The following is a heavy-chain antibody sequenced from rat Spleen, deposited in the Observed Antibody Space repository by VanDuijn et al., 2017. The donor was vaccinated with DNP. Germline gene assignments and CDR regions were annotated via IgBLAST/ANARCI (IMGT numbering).Heavy chain of an antibody. J-gene: IGHJ2*01. CDR1: GFTFSTYW. Sequence: EVQVLESGGGLVQPGNSLKLSCATSGFTFSTYWMFWIRQAPGKGLEWVASINADGGSTYYPDSVKGRFTISRDNAENTVYLQMSSLRSADTATYYCASWAPIAPISTSNYWGQGVMVTVSS. CDR2: INADGGST. CDR3: ASWAPIAPISTSNY. V-gene: IGHV5-58*01. D-gene: IGHD1-2*01.